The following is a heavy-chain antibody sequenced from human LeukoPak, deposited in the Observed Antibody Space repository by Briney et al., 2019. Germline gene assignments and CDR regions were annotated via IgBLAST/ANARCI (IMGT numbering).Heavy chain of an antibody. CDR3: ARGLGYCSSTSCLDDAFDI. J-gene: IGHJ3*02. CDR1: GGSISSYY. D-gene: IGHD2-2*01. Sequence: PSETLSLTCTVSGGSISSYYWSWIRQPPGKGLEWIGYIYYSGSTNYNPSLKSRVTMSVDTSKNQFSLKLSSVTAADTAVYYCARGLGYCSSTSCLDDAFDIWGQGTMVTVSS. CDR2: IYYSGST. V-gene: IGHV4-59*12.